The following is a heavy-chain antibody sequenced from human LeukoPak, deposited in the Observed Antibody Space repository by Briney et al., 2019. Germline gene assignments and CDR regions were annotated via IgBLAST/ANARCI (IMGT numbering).Heavy chain of an antibody. Sequence: ASVKVSCKASGYTFTVYYMRWVRQAPGQGLEWMGWINPNSGGTNYAQKFQGRVTMTRDTSISTAYMELSRLRSDDTAVYYCARETDSSGWYPYYYYYYGMDVWGQGTTVTVSS. D-gene: IGHD6-19*01. J-gene: IGHJ6*02. CDR3: ARETDSSGWYPYYYYYYGMDV. CDR1: GYTFTVYY. V-gene: IGHV1-2*02. CDR2: INPNSGGT.